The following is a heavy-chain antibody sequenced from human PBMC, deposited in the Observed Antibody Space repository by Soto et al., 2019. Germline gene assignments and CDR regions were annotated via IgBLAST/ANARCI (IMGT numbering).Heavy chain of an antibody. CDR3: ARGEYESSSRHHFYYYYGMDV. Sequence: PSETLSLTCAVYGGSFSGYYWTWIRQPPGKGLDWIGEINHIGSTNYNPSLKSRVTISVDTSKNQFSLRLSSVTAADTALYYCARGEYESSSRHHFYYYYGMDVWGQGTTVTVFS. V-gene: IGHV4-34*01. D-gene: IGHD3-22*01. CDR2: INHIGST. CDR1: GGSFSGYY. J-gene: IGHJ6*02.